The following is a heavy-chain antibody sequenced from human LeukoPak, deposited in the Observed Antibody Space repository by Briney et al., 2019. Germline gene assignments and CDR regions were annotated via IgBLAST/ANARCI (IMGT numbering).Heavy chain of an antibody. CDR1: GFTFSDYY. Sequence: GGSLRLSCAASGFTFSDYYMSWIRQAPGKGLEWVSYISSGGSTIFYADSVKCRFTISRDNAKNSLYLQMNSLRAEDTAVYYCARGHDSSGYPTFAYWGQGTLVTVSS. J-gene: IGHJ4*02. CDR2: ISSGGSTI. V-gene: IGHV3-11*01. CDR3: ARGHDSSGYPTFAY. D-gene: IGHD3-22*01.